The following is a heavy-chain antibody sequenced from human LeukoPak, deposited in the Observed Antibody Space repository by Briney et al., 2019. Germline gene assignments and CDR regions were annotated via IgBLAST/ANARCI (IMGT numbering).Heavy chain of an antibody. CDR3: ARVISSSWFNNWFDP. D-gene: IGHD6-13*01. CDR1: GGSISSYY. Sequence: SETLSLTCTVSGGSISSYYWSWIRQPPGKGLEWIGYIYYSGSTNYNPSLKSRVTISVDTSKNQFSLKLSSVTAADTAVYYCARVISSSWFNNWFDPWGQGTLVIVSS. CDR2: IYYSGST. J-gene: IGHJ5*02. V-gene: IGHV4-59*01.